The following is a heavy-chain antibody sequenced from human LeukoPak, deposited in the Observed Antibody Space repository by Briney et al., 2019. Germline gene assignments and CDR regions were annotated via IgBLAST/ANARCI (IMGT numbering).Heavy chain of an antibody. CDR2: ISGSGGST. CDR1: GFTFSSYA. CDR3: AKGAIVAPEDYYGMDV. J-gene: IGHJ6*02. D-gene: IGHD5-12*01. V-gene: IGHV3-23*01. Sequence: PGGSLRLSCAASGFTFSSYAMSWVRQAPGKGLEWVSAISGSGGSTYYADSVKGRFTISRDNSKNTLYLQMNSLRAEDTAVYYCAKGAIVAPEDYYGMDVWGQGTTVTVSS.